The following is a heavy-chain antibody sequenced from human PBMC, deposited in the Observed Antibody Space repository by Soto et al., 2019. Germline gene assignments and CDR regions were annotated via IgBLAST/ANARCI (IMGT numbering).Heavy chain of an antibody. CDR3: AREKVTMIVVVKGLKRDYYYGMDV. D-gene: IGHD3-22*01. J-gene: IGHJ6*02. V-gene: IGHV1-69*01. CDR2: IIPIFGTA. Sequence: QVQLVQSGAEVKKPGSSVKVSCKASGGTFSSYAISWVRQAPGQGLEWMGGIIPIFGTANYAQKFQGRVMITADESTSTAYMELSSLRSEDTAVYYCAREKVTMIVVVKGLKRDYYYGMDVWGQGTTVTVSS. CDR1: GGTFSSYA.